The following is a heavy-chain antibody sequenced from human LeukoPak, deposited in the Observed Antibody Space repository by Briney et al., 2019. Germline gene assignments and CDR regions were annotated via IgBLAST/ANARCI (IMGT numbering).Heavy chain of an antibody. CDR1: GGSISSYY. D-gene: IGHD3-22*01. V-gene: IGHV4-59*01. CDR3: ARWSDGSSAYYGP. J-gene: IGHJ5*02. Sequence: PSETLSLTCTVSGGSISSYYWSWIRQPPGTGLEWIGYIYYSGSTKYNPSLKSRVTISVDTSKNQFSLKLTSVTAADTAVYYCARWSDGSSAYYGPWGQGTLVTVSS. CDR2: IYYSGST.